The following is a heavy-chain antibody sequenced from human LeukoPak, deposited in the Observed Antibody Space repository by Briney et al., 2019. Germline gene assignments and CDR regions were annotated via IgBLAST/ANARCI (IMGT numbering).Heavy chain of an antibody. CDR3: ARGDLGWLRLNARPFDY. D-gene: IGHD5-12*01. CDR2: IYYSGST. Sequence: SETLSLTCTVSGGSISSSSYYWGWIRQPPGKGLEWIGSIYYSGSTYYNPSLKSRVTISVDTSKNQFSLKLSSVTAADTAVYYCARGDLGWLRLNARPFDYWGQGTLVTVSS. CDR1: GGSISSSSYY. V-gene: IGHV4-39*07. J-gene: IGHJ4*02.